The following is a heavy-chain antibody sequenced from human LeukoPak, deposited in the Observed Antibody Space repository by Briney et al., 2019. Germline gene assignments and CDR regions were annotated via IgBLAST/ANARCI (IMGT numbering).Heavy chain of an antibody. CDR1: GGSISSSSYY. V-gene: IGHV4-39*01. Sequence: SETLSLTCTVSGGSISSSSYYWGWIRQPPGKGLEWIGSIYYSGSTYYNPSLKSRVTISVDTSKNQFSLKLSSVTAADTAVYYCARHQWIQLWLPKYYFDYWGQGTLVTVSS. D-gene: IGHD5-18*01. J-gene: IGHJ4*02. CDR3: ARHQWIQLWLPKYYFDY. CDR2: IYYSGST.